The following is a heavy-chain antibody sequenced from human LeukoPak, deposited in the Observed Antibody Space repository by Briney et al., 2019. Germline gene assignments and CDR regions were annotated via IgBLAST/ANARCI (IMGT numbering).Heavy chain of an antibody. D-gene: IGHD3-10*01. V-gene: IGHV4-4*07. CDR3: ARDRLLWFGELDY. Sequence: SETLSLTCTVSGGSISSYYWSWIRQPAGKGLEWIGRIYTSGSTNYNPSLKSRVTMSVDTSKNQISLKLRSLTAADTAVYYCARDRLLWFGELDYWGQGTLVIVSS. J-gene: IGHJ4*02. CDR2: IYTSGST. CDR1: GGSISSYY.